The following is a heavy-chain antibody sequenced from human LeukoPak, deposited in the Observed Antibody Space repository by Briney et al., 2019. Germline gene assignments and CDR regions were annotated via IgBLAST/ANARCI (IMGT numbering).Heavy chain of an antibody. CDR1: GFTFTSSA. D-gene: IGHD3-22*01. Sequence: GTSVKVSCKASGFTFTSSAMQWVRQARGQRLEWIGWIVVGSGNTNYAQKFQERVTITRDMSTSTAYMELSSLRSEDTAVYYCARGSSAPGYYMDVWGKGTTVTISS. CDR3: ARGSSAPGYYMDV. J-gene: IGHJ6*03. CDR2: IVVGSGNT. V-gene: IGHV1-58*02.